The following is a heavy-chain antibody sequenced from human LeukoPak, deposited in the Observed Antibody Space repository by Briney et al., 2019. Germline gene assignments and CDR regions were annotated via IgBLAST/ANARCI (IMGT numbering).Heavy chain of an antibody. CDR3: ARGLVLTYYYFES. CDR2: ILGGGGT. CDR1: GFTVSSNY. Sequence: GGSLRLSCAASGFTVSSNYMTWVRQAPGKGLEWVSVILGGGGTYYADSVKGRFTISRDNSKNTLYLQMNSLGAEDTAVYYCARGLVLTYYYFESWGQGTLVTVSS. V-gene: IGHV3-66*01. J-gene: IGHJ4*02. D-gene: IGHD2-8*02.